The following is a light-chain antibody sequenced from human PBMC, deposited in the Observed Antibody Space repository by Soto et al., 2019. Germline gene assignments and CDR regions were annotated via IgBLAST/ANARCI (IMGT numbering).Light chain of an antibody. Sequence: DIQITQSPSTLPASVGDRVTITCRASQSISNWLAWYQQKPGTAPKLLIYHASNLQSGVPSRFRGSGSGTEFTLTISRLQPDDFETYYCQHYNSSSEAFGQGTKVDIK. J-gene: IGKJ1*01. CDR3: QHYNSSSEA. CDR2: HAS. CDR1: QSISNW. V-gene: IGKV1-5*01.